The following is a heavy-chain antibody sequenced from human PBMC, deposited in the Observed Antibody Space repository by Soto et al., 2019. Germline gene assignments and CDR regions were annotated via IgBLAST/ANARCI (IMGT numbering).Heavy chain of an antibody. D-gene: IGHD5-18*01. CDR1: GFTFSSYA. Sequence: QVQLVESGGGVVQPGRSLRLSCATSGFTFSSYAIHWVRQAPGKGLEWVAVISYDGSNKYYADSVKGRFTISRDNSKNTLYLQRNSLRAEDTAVYYCARDPREYSYGQLHTSSVATDYWGQGTLVTVSS. V-gene: IGHV3-30-3*01. CDR3: ARDPREYSYGQLHTSSVATDY. J-gene: IGHJ4*02. CDR2: ISYDGSNK.